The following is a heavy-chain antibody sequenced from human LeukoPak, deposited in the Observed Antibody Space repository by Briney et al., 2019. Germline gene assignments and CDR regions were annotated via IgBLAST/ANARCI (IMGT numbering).Heavy chain of an antibody. D-gene: IGHD3-3*01. CDR1: GGSFSGYY. CDR2: INHSGST. J-gene: IGHJ4*02. V-gene: IGHV4-34*01. CDR3: ARGPILDFGVVNGGYYFDY. Sequence: PSETLSLTCAVYGGSFSGYYWSWIRQPPGKGLEWIGEINHSGSTNYNPSLKSRVTISVDTSKNQFSLKLSSVTATDTAVYYCARGPILDFGVVNGGYYFDYWGQGTLVTVSS.